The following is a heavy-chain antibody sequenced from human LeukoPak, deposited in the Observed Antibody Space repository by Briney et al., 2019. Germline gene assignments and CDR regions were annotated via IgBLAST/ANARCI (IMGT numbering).Heavy chain of an antibody. CDR3: ASVDFDY. Sequence: RAGGSLRLSCAASGFTVSSNYMSWVRQAPGKGMEWVSVIYSGGSTYYADSVKGRFTISRDNSKNTLYLQMNSLRAEDTAVYYCASVDFDYWGQGTLVTVSS. CDR2: IYSGGST. V-gene: IGHV3-53*01. J-gene: IGHJ4*02. CDR1: GFTVSSNY.